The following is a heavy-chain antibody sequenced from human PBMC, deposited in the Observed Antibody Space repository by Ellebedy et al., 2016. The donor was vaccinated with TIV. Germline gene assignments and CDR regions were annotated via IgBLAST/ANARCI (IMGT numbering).Heavy chain of an antibody. CDR2: ISSSSSYI. CDR3: ASSDYSNHNWFDP. CDR1: GFTFSNSW. V-gene: IGHV3-21*01. D-gene: IGHD4-11*01. Sequence: GESLKISCAASGFTFSNSWMAWVRQAPGKGLEWVSSISSSSSYIYYEDSVTGRFTISRDNAKNSLYLQMNSLRAEDTAVYYCASSDYSNHNWFDPWGQGTLVTVSS. J-gene: IGHJ5*02.